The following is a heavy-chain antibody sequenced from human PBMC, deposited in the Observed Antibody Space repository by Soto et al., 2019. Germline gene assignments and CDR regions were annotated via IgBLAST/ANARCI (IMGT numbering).Heavy chain of an antibody. V-gene: IGHV1-69*13. D-gene: IGHD2-15*01. J-gene: IGHJ4*02. Sequence: SVKVSCKASGGTFSSDAISWVRQAPGQGLEWMGGIIPIFGTANYAQKFQGRVTITADESTSTAYMELSSLRSEDTAVYYCAGYCSGGSCTIQLLPGPFDYWGQGTLVTVSS. CDR3: AGYCSGGSCTIQLLPGPFDY. CDR2: IIPIFGTA. CDR1: GGTFSSDA.